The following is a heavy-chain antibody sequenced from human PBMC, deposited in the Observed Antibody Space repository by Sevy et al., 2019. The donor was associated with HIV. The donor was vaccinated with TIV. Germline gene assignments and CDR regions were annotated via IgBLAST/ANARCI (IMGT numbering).Heavy chain of an antibody. CDR2: ISSSSSTI. CDR3: ARKASYYYDSSGYRDAFDI. J-gene: IGHJ3*02. CDR1: GFTFSSYS. Sequence: GGSLRLSCAASGFTFSSYSMNWVRQAPGKGLEWVSYISSSSSTIYYADSVKGRFTISRDNAKNSLYLQMNSLRDEDTAVYYCARKASYYYDSSGYRDAFDIWGQGTMVTVSS. V-gene: IGHV3-48*02. D-gene: IGHD3-22*01.